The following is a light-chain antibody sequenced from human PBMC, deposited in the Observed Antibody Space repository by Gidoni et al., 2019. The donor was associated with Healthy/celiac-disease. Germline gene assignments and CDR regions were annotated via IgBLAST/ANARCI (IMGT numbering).Light chain of an antibody. Sequence: DIGLTQSPATLSLSPGARATLSCRASQSVSSYLAWYQQTPGQAPRLLIYDASNRATVIPARFSGSGSGTDFTLTISSLAPEDFAVYYCQQRSNWPPAFGGGTKVEIK. CDR2: DAS. CDR1: QSVSSY. CDR3: QQRSNWPPA. J-gene: IGKJ4*01. V-gene: IGKV3-11*01.